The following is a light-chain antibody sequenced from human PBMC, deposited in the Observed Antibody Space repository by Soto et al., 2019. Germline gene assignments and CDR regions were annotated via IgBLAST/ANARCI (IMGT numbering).Light chain of an antibody. Sequence: EIVLTQSPATLSLSPGNRATLSCRASQSVSSYLAWYQQKPGQAPRLLIYDASNRDTGIPARFSGSGSGTDFTLTITSLEPEDFAVYYCQQRSDWPSTFGGGTKVEIK. J-gene: IGKJ4*01. CDR1: QSVSSY. CDR2: DAS. V-gene: IGKV3-11*01. CDR3: QQRSDWPST.